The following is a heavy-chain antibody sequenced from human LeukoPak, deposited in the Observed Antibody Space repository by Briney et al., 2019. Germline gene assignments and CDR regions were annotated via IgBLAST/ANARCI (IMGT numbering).Heavy chain of an antibody. CDR1: GYTFINFP. J-gene: IGHJ4*02. V-gene: IGHV1-8*01. CDR2: IYPNNSTR. CDR3: ARGKVLFDH. Sequence: ASVKVSCKASGYTFINFPLSWVRQAPGRVPEWVGWIYPNNSTRGYAKNFQGRVVLTRDTSISTAYMELRSLKSEDTAVYYCARGKVLFDHWGQGSLVAVSS.